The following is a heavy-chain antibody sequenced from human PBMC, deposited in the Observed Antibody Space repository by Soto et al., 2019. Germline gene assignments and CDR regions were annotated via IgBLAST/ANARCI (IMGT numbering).Heavy chain of an antibody. J-gene: IGHJ4*02. Sequence: ASVKVSCKASGYTFTSYYIHWVRQAPGRGLEWVGVINPSTGSTRYAEKFQGRVTMTRDTSTSTVNMELRSLRSEDTAVYYCARSEWELSRFDYWGQGTLVTVSS. CDR1: GYTFTSYY. D-gene: IGHD1-26*01. V-gene: IGHV1-46*01. CDR2: INPSTGST. CDR3: ARSEWELSRFDY.